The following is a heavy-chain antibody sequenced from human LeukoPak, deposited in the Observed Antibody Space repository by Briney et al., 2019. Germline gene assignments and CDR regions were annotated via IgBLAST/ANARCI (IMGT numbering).Heavy chain of an antibody. D-gene: IGHD3-22*01. CDR2: ISGSGGST. J-gene: IGHJ4*02. CDR3: ANGAYYYDSSGYIPPDY. CDR1: GFTFSSYA. Sequence: GGSLRLSCAGSGFTFSSYAMSWVRQAPGKGLEWVSAISGSGGSTYYADSVKGRFTISRDNSKNTLYLQMNSLRAEDTAVYYCANGAYYYDSSGYIPPDYWGQGTLVTVSS. V-gene: IGHV3-23*01.